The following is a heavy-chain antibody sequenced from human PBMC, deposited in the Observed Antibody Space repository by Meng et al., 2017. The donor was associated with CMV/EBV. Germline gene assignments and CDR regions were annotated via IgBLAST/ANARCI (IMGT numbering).Heavy chain of an antibody. D-gene: IGHD3-10*01. V-gene: IGHV5-51*01. CDR3: ASQGLNDYYDAGMGAFDI. Sequence: GESLKISCKGSGYSFTSYWIGWVRQMPGKGLGWVGIIYPGDSDTRYSPSFQGQVTISADKSISTAYLQWSSLKASDTAMYYCASQGLNDYYDAGMGAFDIWGQGTMVTVSS. J-gene: IGHJ3*02. CDR2: IYPGDSDT. CDR1: GYSFTSYW.